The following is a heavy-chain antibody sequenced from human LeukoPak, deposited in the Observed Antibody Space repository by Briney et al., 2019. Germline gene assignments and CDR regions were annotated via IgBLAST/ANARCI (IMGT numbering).Heavy chain of an antibody. CDR3: ARGKTTRGYSYGFIGY. CDR2: INPNSGGT. CDR1: GYTFTGYY. V-gene: IGHV1-8*02. Sequence: GASVKVSCKTSGYTFTGYYMHWVRQAPGQGLEWMGWINPNSGGTGYAQKFQGRVTMTRNTSISTAYMELSSLRSEDTAVYYCARGKTTRGYSYGFIGYWGQGTLVTVSS. D-gene: IGHD5-18*01. J-gene: IGHJ4*02.